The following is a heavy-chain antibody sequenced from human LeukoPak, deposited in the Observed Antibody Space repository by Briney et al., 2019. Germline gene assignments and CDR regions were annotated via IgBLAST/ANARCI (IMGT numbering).Heavy chain of an antibody. Sequence: GGSLRLSCAASGFTFSSYWMSWVRQAPGKGLEWVSSISSSSSYIYYADSVKGRFTISRDNAKNSLYLQMNSLRAEDTAVYYCAREESSSSGYYFDYWGQGTLVTVSS. CDR3: AREESSSSGYYFDY. D-gene: IGHD6-6*01. V-gene: IGHV3-21*01. CDR1: GFTFSSYW. CDR2: ISSSSSYI. J-gene: IGHJ4*02.